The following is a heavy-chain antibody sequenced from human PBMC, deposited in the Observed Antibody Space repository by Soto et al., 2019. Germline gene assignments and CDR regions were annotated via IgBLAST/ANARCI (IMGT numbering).Heavy chain of an antibody. CDR1: GFNFDNYV. CDR3: ARDRDCSRTSCYRYHFEY. Sequence: PGRSLRLSCAASGFNFDNYVMHWVRQAPGKGLEWVALIWYDGDNKNYEDSVRGRFTISRDNSKNTLYLQRNSLRAEDTAVYYCARDRDCSRTSCYRYHFEYWGQGTQVTVSS. CDR2: IWYDGDNK. D-gene: IGHD2-2*01. J-gene: IGHJ4*02. V-gene: IGHV3-33*01.